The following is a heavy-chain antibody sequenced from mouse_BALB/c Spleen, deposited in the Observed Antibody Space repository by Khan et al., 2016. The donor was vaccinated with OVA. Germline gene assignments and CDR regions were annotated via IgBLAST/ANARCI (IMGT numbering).Heavy chain of an antibody. J-gene: IGHJ3*01. V-gene: IGHV5-6*01. CDR3: EEHGAGSFAY. Sequence: EVQLVESGADLVKPGGSLKLSCAASGFTFTSYSMSWVRQTPDKRLEWVASISSGGDYTYYPDSVKGRFTISRDNAKNTLYLQMSGLTSEDTAMDYCEEHGAGSFAYWGQGTLVTVSA. CDR2: ISSGGDYT. CDR1: GFTFTSYS. D-gene: IGHD2-2*01.